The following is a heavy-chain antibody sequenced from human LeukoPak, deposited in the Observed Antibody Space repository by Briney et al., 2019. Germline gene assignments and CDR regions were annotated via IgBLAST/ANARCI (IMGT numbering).Heavy chain of an antibody. V-gene: IGHV4-34*01. D-gene: IGHD3-10*01. Sequence: SETLSLTCAVYSGSLSGYYWSWIRQPPGKGLEWIGEIKDGGITNYNPSLKSRVTISADTSKNQLSLRLTSATAADTAVYYCVRGFSGVVGDYWGQGILVTVSS. J-gene: IGHJ4*02. CDR1: SGSLSGYY. CDR2: IKDGGIT. CDR3: VRGFSGVVGDY.